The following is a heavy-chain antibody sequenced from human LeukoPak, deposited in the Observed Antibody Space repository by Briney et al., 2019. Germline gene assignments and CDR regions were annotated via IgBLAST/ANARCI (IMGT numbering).Heavy chain of an antibody. CDR3: ARHSRGLDY. V-gene: IGHV4-34*01. J-gene: IGHJ4*02. CDR2: INHGGNT. CDR1: GGPFTGYY. Sequence: SETLSLTCDLYGGPFTGYYWNWIRQSPGKGLEWIGEINHGGNTNYNPSLKSRVTIFVDTSKNQFSLKLNSVTAAGTAVYYCARHSRGLDYWGQGTLVTVSS. D-gene: IGHD6-19*01.